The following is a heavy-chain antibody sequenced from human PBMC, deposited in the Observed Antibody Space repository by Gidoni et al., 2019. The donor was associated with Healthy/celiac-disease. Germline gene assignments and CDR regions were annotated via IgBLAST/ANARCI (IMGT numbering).Heavy chain of an antibody. D-gene: IGHD6-13*01. V-gene: IGHV4-39*01. J-gene: IGHJ6*03. CDR2: IYYSGST. Sequence: QLQLQESGPGLVKPSETLSLTCTVSGGPFSSSSYYWGWIRQPPGKGLEWIGSIYYSGSTYYNPSLKSRVTISVDTSKNQFSLKLSSVTAADTAVYYCARRLAAAGEYYYYYYYMDVWGKGTTVTVSS. CDR3: ARRLAAAGEYYYYYYYMDV. CDR1: GGPFSSSSYY.